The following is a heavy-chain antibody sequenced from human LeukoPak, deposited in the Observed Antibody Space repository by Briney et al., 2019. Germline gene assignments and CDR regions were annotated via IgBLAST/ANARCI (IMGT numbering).Heavy chain of an antibody. CDR1: GGTFSSYA. J-gene: IGHJ4*02. Sequence: SVKLSCKASGGTFSSYAISWVRQAPGQGLEWMGGIIPIFGTANYAQKFQGRVTITADESTSTAYMELSSLRSEDTAMYYCAREKMPRHDGLDYWGQGTLVTVSS. CDR3: AREKMPRHDGLDY. V-gene: IGHV1-69*13. CDR2: IIPIFGTA. D-gene: IGHD5-24*01.